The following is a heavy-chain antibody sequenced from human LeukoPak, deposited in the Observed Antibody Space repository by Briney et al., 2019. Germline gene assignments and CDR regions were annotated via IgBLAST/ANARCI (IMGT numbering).Heavy chain of an antibody. CDR2: IKQDGSEK. CDR3: AKDIHYFQSDY. Sequence: GGSLRLSCAASGFTFSNHWMIWARQAPGKGLEWVASIKQDGSEKQYVGTVRGRFTISRDNAKNILDLQMNSLTAEDTAVYTCAKDIHYFQSDYWGQGTLVTVSS. CDR1: GFTFSNHW. V-gene: IGHV3-7*01. D-gene: IGHD3-10*01. J-gene: IGHJ4*02.